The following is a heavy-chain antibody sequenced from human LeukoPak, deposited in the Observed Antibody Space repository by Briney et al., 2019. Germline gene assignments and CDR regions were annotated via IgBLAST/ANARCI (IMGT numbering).Heavy chain of an antibody. V-gene: IGHV3-48*03. Sequence: GGSLRLSCAASGFTFSSYEMNWVRQAPGKGLEWVSYISSSGSTIYYADSVKGRFTISRDNAKNSLYLQMNSLRDEDTAKYYCANVAFYYTSGTYIWGQGTLVTVSS. CDR1: GFTFSSYE. D-gene: IGHD3-10*01. CDR2: ISSSGSTI. CDR3: ANVAFYYTSGTYI. J-gene: IGHJ4*02.